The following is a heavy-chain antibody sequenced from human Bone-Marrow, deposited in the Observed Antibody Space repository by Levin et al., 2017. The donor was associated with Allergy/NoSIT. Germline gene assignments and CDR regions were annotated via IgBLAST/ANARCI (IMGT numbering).Heavy chain of an antibody. J-gene: IGHJ6*02. Sequence: PGGSLRLSCAASGFTFSSYAMSWVRQAPGKGLEWVSAISGSGGSTYYADSVKGRFTISRDNSKNTLYLQMNSLRAEDTAVYYCAKGPHKYYYDSSGYPGPGTGPLFYGMDVWGQGTTVTVSS. V-gene: IGHV3-23*01. CDR2: ISGSGGST. CDR1: GFTFSSYA. CDR3: AKGPHKYYYDSSGYPGPGTGPLFYGMDV. D-gene: IGHD3-22*01.